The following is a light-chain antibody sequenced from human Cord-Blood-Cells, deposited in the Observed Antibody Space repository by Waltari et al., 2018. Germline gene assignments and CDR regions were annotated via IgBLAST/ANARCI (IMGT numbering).Light chain of an antibody. CDR2: AAS. V-gene: IGKV1-9*01. Sequence: DIQLTQSPSFLSASVGDRVTITCRASQGISSYLAWYQQKPGKAPKLLIYAASTLHSGVPSRFSGSRSGTEFTLTISSLQPEDFATYYCQQLNSYPLTFGGGTKVEIK. J-gene: IGKJ4*01. CDR3: QQLNSYPLT. CDR1: QGISSY.